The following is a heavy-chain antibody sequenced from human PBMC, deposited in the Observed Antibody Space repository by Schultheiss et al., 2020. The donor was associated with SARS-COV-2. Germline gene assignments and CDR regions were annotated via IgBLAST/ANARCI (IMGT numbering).Heavy chain of an antibody. V-gene: IGHV4-34*01. CDR2: INHSGST. CDR1: GGSISSYY. J-gene: IGHJ4*02. Sequence: SETLSLTCTVSGGSISSYYWSWIRQPPGKGLEWIGEINHSGSTYYNPSLKSRVTISVDTSKNQFSLKLSSVTAADTAVYYCARSPKRLYFDYWGQGTLVTVSS. D-gene: IGHD2-21*02. CDR3: ARSPKRLYFDY.